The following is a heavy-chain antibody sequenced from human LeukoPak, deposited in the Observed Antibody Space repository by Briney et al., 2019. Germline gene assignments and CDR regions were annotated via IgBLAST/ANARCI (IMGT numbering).Heavy chain of an antibody. CDR1: GGSISSYY. CDR3: ARLGLIAAAGTPRYYFDY. J-gene: IGHJ4*02. CDR2: IYYSGST. Sequence: SETLSLTCTVSGGSISSYYWSWIRQPPGKGLEWIGYIYYSGSTNYNPSLKSRVTISVDTSKNQFSLKLSSVTAADTAVYYCARLGLIAAAGTPRYYFDYRGQGTLVTVSS. V-gene: IGHV4-59*08. D-gene: IGHD6-13*01.